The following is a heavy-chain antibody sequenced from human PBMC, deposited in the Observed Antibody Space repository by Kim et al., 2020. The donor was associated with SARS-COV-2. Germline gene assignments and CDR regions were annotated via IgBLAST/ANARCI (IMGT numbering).Heavy chain of an antibody. J-gene: IGHJ5*02. V-gene: IGHV3-23*01. CDR1: GFIFSNSA. D-gene: IGHD3-22*01. Sequence: GGSLRLSCAASGFIFSNSAMTWVRQAPGKGLEWVSGISDSGVGTYYADSVKGRFTISRDNSESTLFLQMNSLRVEDTAIYYCARGSSPHYYPYNDHWGQG. CDR3: ARGSSPHYYPYNDH. CDR2: ISDSGVGT.